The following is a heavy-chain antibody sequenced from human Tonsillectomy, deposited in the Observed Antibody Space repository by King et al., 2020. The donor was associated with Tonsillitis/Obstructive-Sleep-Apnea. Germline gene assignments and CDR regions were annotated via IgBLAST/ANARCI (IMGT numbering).Heavy chain of an antibody. Sequence: VQLQESGPGLVKPSETLSLTCTVSGDSISSYYWSWIRPPPGKGLEWIGYIYYSGSTNYNPSLKSRVTISIDTSKNQLSLKFSSVTAADTAVYYCARGGGYYYMDVWGKGTTVTVSS. CDR1: GDSISSYY. CDR2: IYYSGST. D-gene: IGHD2-15*01. V-gene: IGHV4-59*08. J-gene: IGHJ6*03. CDR3: ARGGGYYYMDV.